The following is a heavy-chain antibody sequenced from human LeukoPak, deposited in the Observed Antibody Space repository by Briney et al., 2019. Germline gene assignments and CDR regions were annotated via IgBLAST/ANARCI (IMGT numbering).Heavy chain of an antibody. D-gene: IGHD6-13*01. V-gene: IGHV1-2*02. CDR2: INPNSGNT. CDR3: AAVGLGSWPP. CDR1: GYTFTGYY. J-gene: IGHJ4*02. Sequence: AASVKVSCKASGYTFTGYYMHGVRQAPGQGLEWMGWINPNSGNTNYAQKFQERVTITRDMSTSTAYMELSSLRSEDTAVYYCAAVGLGSWPPWGQGTLVTVSS.